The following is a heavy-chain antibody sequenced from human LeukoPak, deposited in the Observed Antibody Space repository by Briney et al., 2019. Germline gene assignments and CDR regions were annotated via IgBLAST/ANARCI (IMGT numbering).Heavy chain of an antibody. V-gene: IGHV1-2*02. D-gene: IGHD4-11*01. CDR1: GYTFTGYY. J-gene: IGHJ3*02. CDR3: ASEITVTTAAFDI. CDR2: INPNSCGT. Sequence: ASVKVSCKASGYTFTGYYMHWVRQAPGQGLEWMGWINPNSCGTNYAQKFQGRVTMTRDTSISTAYMELSRLRSDDTAVYYCASEITVTTAAFDIWGQGTMVTVSS.